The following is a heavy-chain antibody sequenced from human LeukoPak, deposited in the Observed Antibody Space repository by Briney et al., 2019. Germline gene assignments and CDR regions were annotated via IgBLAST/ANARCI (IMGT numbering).Heavy chain of an antibody. J-gene: IGHJ4*02. Sequence: PSETLSLTCTVSGVSISSSSYCWGWIRQPPGMGLVWVGTICDSGNTYHNVSLKSRVTMSVDTPKNQFSLNLRSVTAADTAIYYCARHIRRQWLSEFDYWGQGTLVTVSS. CDR1: GVSISSSSYC. CDR3: ARHIRRQWLSEFDY. D-gene: IGHD6-19*01. V-gene: IGHV4-39*01. CDR2: ICDSGNT.